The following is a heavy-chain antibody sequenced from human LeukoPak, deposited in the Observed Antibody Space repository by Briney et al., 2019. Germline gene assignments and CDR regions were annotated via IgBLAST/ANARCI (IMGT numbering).Heavy chain of an antibody. CDR3: ATGVGFGGYYYYGMDV. D-gene: IGHD3-3*01. CDR1: GYTLTGLS. J-gene: IGHJ6*02. CDR2: FDPEDGET. Sequence: ASVKVSCKVSGYTLTGLSMHWVRQAPGKGLEWMGGFDPEDGETIYAQKFQGRVTMTEDTSTDTAYMELSSLRSEDTAVYYCATGVGFGGYYYYGMDVWGQGTTVTVSS. V-gene: IGHV1-24*01.